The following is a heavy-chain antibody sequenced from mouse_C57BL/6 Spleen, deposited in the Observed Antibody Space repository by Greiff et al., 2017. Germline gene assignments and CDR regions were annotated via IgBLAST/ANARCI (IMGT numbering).Heavy chain of an antibody. CDR1: GYAFSSYW. CDR2: IYPGDGDT. CDR3: ARSYGSSSYYAMDY. V-gene: IGHV1-80*01. J-gene: IGHJ4*01. D-gene: IGHD1-1*01. Sequence: QVQLQQSGAELVKPGASVKISCKASGYAFSSYWLNWVKQRPGKGLEWIGQIYPGDGDTNYNGKFKGKATLTADKSSSTAYMQLSSLTSEDSAVYFCARSYGSSSYYAMDYWGQGTSVTVSS.